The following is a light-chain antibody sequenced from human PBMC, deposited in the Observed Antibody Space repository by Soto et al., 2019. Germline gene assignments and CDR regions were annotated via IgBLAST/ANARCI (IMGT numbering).Light chain of an antibody. Sequence: IQLTQSPSSLSASVGDRVTITCRASQGISSFLAWYQQKPGKAPNLLIYGASTLQSGVPSRFSGSGSGTDFTLTIASLQPEDFATYYCQQLNSYPRTFCQGTKVEVK. V-gene: IGKV1-9*01. CDR3: QQLNSYPRT. CDR2: GAS. J-gene: IGKJ1*01. CDR1: QGISSF.